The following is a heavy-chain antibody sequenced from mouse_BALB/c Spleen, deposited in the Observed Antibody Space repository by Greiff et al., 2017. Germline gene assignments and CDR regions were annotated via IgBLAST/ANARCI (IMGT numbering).Heavy chain of an antibody. CDR3: TSLLFDY. Sequence: QVQLQQSGAELVRPGASVKLSCKASGYTFTSYWINWVKQRPGQGLEWIGNIYPSDSYTNYNQKFKDKATLTVDKSSSTAYMQLSSPTSEDSAVYYCTSLLFDYWGQGTTLSVSS. CDR1: GYTFTSYW. D-gene: IGHD2-10*01. CDR2: IYPSDSYT. J-gene: IGHJ2*01. V-gene: IGHV1-69*02.